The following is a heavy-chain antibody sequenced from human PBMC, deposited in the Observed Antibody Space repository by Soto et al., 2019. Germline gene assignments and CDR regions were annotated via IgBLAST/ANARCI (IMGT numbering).Heavy chain of an antibody. CDR2: ISYDGSKK. CDR3: AKDVAGTSGFFDY. Sequence: GGSLRLSCAASGFTFSSYGMHWVRQAPGKGLEWVAVISYDGSKKYHADSVKGRFTISRDNSKNTLHLQMNSLRAEDTALYYCAKDVAGTSGFFDYWGQGTLVTVSS. CDR1: GFTFSSYG. J-gene: IGHJ5*01. D-gene: IGHD2-15*01. V-gene: IGHV3-30*18.